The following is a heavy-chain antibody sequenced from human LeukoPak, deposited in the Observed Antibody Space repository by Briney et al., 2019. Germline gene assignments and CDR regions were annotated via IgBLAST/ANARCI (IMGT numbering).Heavy chain of an antibody. Sequence: PSETLSLTCTVSGGSISSSSYYWGWIRQPPGKGLEWIGSIYYSGSTNYNPSLKSRVTISVDTSKNQFSLKLSSVTAADTAVYYCARGGPIVVVPAAIHDAFDIWGQGTMVTVSS. J-gene: IGHJ3*02. CDR1: GGSISSSSYY. V-gene: IGHV4-39*07. CDR3: ARGGPIVVVPAAIHDAFDI. CDR2: IYYSGST. D-gene: IGHD2-2*01.